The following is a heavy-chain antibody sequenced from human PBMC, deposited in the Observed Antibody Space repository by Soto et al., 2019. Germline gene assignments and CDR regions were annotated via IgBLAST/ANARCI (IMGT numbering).Heavy chain of an antibody. CDR2: INAGNGHT. V-gene: IGHV1-3*01. CDR3: ARGGSGWPFDD. J-gene: IGHJ4*01. Sequence: QVQLVQSGAEVEKPGASMKLSCKASGYSFSNYAMFWVRQAPGQSPEGMGWINAGNGHTEYSQKFEGRVTITRDTSATTVYMELSSLRSDDTAVYYCARGGSGWPFDDWGQGTLVTVSS. D-gene: IGHD6-19*01. CDR1: GYSFSNYA.